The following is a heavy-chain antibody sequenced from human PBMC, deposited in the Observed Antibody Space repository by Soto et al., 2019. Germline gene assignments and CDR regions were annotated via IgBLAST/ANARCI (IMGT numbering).Heavy chain of an antibody. Sequence: GESLKISCQASGYNFATYWIMWVRQVPGKGLEWVGIIYPRDSDTRYSPSVQGQVTMSVDTSISIAYLQWSSLRASDTAIYYCARHDVETASDYWGQGTLVTVSS. V-gene: IGHV5-51*01. CDR3: ARHDVETASDY. J-gene: IGHJ4*02. CDR1: GYNFATYW. CDR2: IYPRDSDT. D-gene: IGHD5-18*01.